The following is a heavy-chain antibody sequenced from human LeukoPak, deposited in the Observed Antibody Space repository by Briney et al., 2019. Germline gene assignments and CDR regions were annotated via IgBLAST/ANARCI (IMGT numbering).Heavy chain of an antibody. D-gene: IGHD6-19*01. CDR2: ISGYNGNT. CDR1: GYTFINYG. J-gene: IGHJ6*02. Sequence: GASVKVSCKASGYTFINYGFSWVRQAPGQGLEWMGWISGYNGNTNYPQRFQGRVTMTTDTSTNTVYMELRSLRSEDTAVYYCARASGWYEGDYYYYYGMDVWGQGTTVTVSS. CDR3: ARASGWYEGDYYYYYGMDV. V-gene: IGHV1-18*04.